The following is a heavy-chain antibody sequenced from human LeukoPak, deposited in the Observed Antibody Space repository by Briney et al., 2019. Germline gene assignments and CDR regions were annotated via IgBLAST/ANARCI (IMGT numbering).Heavy chain of an antibody. CDR1: GFTFRNYA. Sequence: GGSLRLSCAASGFTFRNYAMSWVRQAPGKGLEWVSAIRGSGDSIYYADSVKGRFTISRDNSMNTLYLQMNSLRVDDTAVYYCAKDLRTYGSGIYRLPTVIFNYWGQGTLVTVSS. J-gene: IGHJ4*02. CDR2: IRGSGDSI. V-gene: IGHV3-23*01. CDR3: AKDLRTYGSGIYRLPTVIFNY. D-gene: IGHD3-10*01.